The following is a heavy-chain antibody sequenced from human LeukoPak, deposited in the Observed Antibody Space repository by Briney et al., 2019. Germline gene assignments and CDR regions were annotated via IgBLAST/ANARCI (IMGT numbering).Heavy chain of an antibody. D-gene: IGHD2-15*01. CDR1: GFTFTFYW. CDR3: AREEIAAPWYFDY. V-gene: IGHV3-7*01. CDR2: MKEDGSEK. J-gene: IGHJ4*02. Sequence: GGSLRLSCGVSGFTFTFYWMRCVRQAPGRGLEWVANMKEDGSEKYSVDSVKGRFTISRDNAKNSLYLQMNSLRAEDTAVYYCAREEIAAPWYFDYWGQGTLVTVSS.